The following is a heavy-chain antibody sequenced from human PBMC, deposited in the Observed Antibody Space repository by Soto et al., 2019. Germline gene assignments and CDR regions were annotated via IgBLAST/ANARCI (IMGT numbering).Heavy chain of an antibody. D-gene: IGHD2-2*01. CDR3: ARVQPVLADHISYYMDV. CDR1: GFTFSSYS. V-gene: IGHV3-21*01. J-gene: IGHJ6*03. Sequence: EVQLVESGGGLVKPGGSLRLSCAASGFTFSSYSMNWVRQAPGKGLEWVSSISSSSSYIYYADSVKGRFTISRDNAKNSLYLQMNGLRADDTAVYYCARVQPVLADHISYYMDVWGKGSTDTVSS. CDR2: ISSSSSYI.